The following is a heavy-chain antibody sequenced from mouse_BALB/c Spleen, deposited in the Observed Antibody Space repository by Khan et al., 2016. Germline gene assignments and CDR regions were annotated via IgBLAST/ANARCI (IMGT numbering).Heavy chain of an antibody. V-gene: IGHV9-1*02. D-gene: IGHD1-1*01. CDR3: ARGYFASRGYFDY. J-gene: IGHJ2*01. Sequence: QIQLVQSGPELKKPGETVKISCKASGYTFTNYGMNWVKQAPGKGLKWMGWINTYTGEPTYADDFKGRFAFSLETSASTAYLQINNLKNEDMGTYLSARGYFASRGYFDYWGQGTTLTVSS. CDR1: GYTFTNYG. CDR2: INTYTGEP.